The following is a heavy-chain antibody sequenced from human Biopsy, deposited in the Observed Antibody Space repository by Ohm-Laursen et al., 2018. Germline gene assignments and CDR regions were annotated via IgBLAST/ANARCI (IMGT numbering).Heavy chain of an antibody. V-gene: IGHV1-8*01. CDR2: LNPVSGNS. D-gene: IGHD1-7*01. J-gene: IGHJ5*02. CDR3: GRAVRNQLLTDP. CDR1: GYTFTSYD. Sequence: SVKVFCKASGYTFTSYDITWVRQASGQGTEWIGWLNPVSGNSNFGQKFRGRVTVTSDTSISTAYMELSGLTSDDTATYYCGRAVRNQLLTDPRGQGTLVTVTS.